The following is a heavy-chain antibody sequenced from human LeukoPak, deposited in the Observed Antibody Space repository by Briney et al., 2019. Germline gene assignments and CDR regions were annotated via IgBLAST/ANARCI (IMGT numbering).Heavy chain of an antibody. Sequence: AGGSLRLSCVASGFTFSNYWMSWVRQAPGKGLEWVANIKQDGSEKYYVDPVKGRFTISRDNAKNSLYLQMNSLRAEDTAVYYCARDSVEASNYFDYWGQGTLVTVSS. CDR1: GFTFSNYW. J-gene: IGHJ4*02. CDR3: ARDSVEASNYFDY. V-gene: IGHV3-7*01. CDR2: IKQDGSEK. D-gene: IGHD4-23*01.